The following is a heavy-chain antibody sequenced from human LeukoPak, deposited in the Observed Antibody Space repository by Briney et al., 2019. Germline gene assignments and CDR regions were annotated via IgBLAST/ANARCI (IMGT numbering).Heavy chain of an antibody. Sequence: ASVKVSCTASGYTFTSYGISWVRQAPGQGLEWMGWISAYNRNTKYAQELQGRVTMTTDTSTSTAYMELRSLRSDEAAVYYCARDCSSTSCQSYYYYYGMDVWGQGTTVTVSS. V-gene: IGHV1-18*01. CDR1: GYTFTSYG. CDR2: ISAYNRNT. CDR3: ARDCSSTSCQSYYYYYGMDV. D-gene: IGHD2-2*01. J-gene: IGHJ6*02.